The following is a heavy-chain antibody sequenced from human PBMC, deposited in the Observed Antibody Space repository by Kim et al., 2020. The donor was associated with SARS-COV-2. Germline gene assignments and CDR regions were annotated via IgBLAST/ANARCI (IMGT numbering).Heavy chain of an antibody. J-gene: IGHJ5*02. CDR3: ARGRDIVVVPAAGYNWFDP. CDR2: INHSGST. D-gene: IGHD2-2*01. CDR1: GGSFSGYY. Sequence: SETLSLTCAVYGGSFSGYYWSWIRQPPGKGLEWIGEINHSGSTNYNPSLKSRVTISVDTSKNQFSLKLSSVTAADTAVYYCARGRDIVVVPAAGYNWFDPWGQGTLVTVSS. V-gene: IGHV4-34*01.